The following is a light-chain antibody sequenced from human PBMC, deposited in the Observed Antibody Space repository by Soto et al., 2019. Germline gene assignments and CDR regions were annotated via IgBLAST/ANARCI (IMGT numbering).Light chain of an antibody. CDR3: QQRDNWPFT. CDR1: RSVGSY. Sequence: EIVLTQSPATLSLSPGERATLSCRASRSVGSYLAWFQQRPGHAPRLLIHAASNRAPGIPARFTGSGSGTDFTLTISSLEPEDYAVYYCQQRDNWPFTFGPGTTVDIK. CDR2: AAS. V-gene: IGKV3-11*01. J-gene: IGKJ3*01.